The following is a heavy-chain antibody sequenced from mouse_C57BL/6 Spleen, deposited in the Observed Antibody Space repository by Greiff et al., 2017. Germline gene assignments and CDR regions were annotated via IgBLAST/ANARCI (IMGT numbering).Heavy chain of an antibody. CDR1: GYSFTGYF. V-gene: IGHV1-20*01. CDR3: ARSRDTTVVEGFAY. J-gene: IGHJ3*01. CDR2: INPYNGDT. D-gene: IGHD1-1*01. Sequence: EVKLQESGPELVKPGDSVKISCKASGYSFTGYFMNWVMQSHGKSLEWIGRINPYNGDTFYNQKFKGKATLTVDKSSSTAHMELRSLTSEDSAVYYCARSRDTTVVEGFAYWGQGTLVTVSA.